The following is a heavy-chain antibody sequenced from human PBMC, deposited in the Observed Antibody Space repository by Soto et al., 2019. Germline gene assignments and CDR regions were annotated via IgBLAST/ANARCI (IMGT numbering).Heavy chain of an antibody. CDR3: ASGGYYDSSGYYYYFDY. Sequence: GESLKISCKGSGYSFTSYWIGWVRQMPGKGLEWMGIIYPGDSDTRYSPSFQGQVTISADKSISTAYLQWSSLKASDTAMYYCASGGYYDSSGYYYYFDYWGQGTLVTVSS. D-gene: IGHD3-22*01. V-gene: IGHV5-51*01. J-gene: IGHJ4*02. CDR1: GYSFTSYW. CDR2: IYPGDSDT.